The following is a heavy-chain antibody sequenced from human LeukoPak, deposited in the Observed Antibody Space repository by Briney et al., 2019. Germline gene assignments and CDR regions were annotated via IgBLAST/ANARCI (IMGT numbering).Heavy chain of an antibody. V-gene: IGHV4-59*01. J-gene: IGHJ4*02. CDR2: IYYSGST. CDR1: GRSISSYY. D-gene: IGHD3-22*01. Sequence: SETLSLTCTVSGRSISSYYWSWIRQPPGKGLEWIGYIYYSGSTNYNPSLKSRVTISVDTSKNQFSLKLSSVTAADTAVYYCAATAEYYDSSGYYNYWGQGTLVTVSS. CDR3: AATAEYYDSSGYYNY.